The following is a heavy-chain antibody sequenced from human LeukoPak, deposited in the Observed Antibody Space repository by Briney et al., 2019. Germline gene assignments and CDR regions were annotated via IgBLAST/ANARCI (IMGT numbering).Heavy chain of an antibody. J-gene: IGHJ5*02. CDR3: ATGYYEPFAT. D-gene: IGHD1-26*01. CDR2: ISDTGKT. V-gene: IGHV4-59*01. CDR1: GASLSSYY. Sequence: MASETLSLTCSVSGASLSSYYWDWLRQSPGKGLEWIGYISDTGKTDSIPCLKSRVTISLGTSKTQFSLRLRSVTAADSAVYYCATGYYEPFATWGPGILVTVSS.